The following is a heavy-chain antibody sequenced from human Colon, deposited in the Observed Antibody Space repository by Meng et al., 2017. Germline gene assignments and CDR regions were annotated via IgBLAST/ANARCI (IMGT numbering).Heavy chain of an antibody. V-gene: IGHV4-34*02. Sequence: QVQIQQGGAGLLKPSETLSLTCAVFGGSFSGFYWSWIRQPPGKGLEWIGEIDHFGISNYNSSLKGRLTMSVDTSKKQISLTLTSVTAADTAVYYCATGLRHGDWFDPWGPGTLVTVSS. CDR2: IDHFGIS. CDR1: GGSFSGFY. CDR3: ATGLRHGDWFDP. D-gene: IGHD4-17*01. J-gene: IGHJ5*02.